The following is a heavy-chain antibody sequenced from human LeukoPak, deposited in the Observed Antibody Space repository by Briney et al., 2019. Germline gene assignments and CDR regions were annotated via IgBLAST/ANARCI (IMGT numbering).Heavy chain of an antibody. J-gene: IGHJ2*01. V-gene: IGHV3-30*18. CDR1: GFTFSSYG. CDR3: AKDGPYYYDTPTYWYFDL. D-gene: IGHD3-22*01. Sequence: GRSLRLSCAASGFTFSSYGMRWVRQAPGKGLEWVAVISYDGSNKYYADSVKGRFTISRDNSKNTLYLQMNSLRAEDTAVYYCAKDGPYYYDTPTYWYFDLWGRGTLVTVSS. CDR2: ISYDGSNK.